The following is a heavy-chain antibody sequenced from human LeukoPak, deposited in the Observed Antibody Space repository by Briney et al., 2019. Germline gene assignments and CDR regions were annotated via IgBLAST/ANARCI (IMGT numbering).Heavy chain of an antibody. V-gene: IGHV4-39*01. CDR2: IYYSGST. D-gene: IGHD3-3*01. J-gene: IGHJ4*02. Sequence: SETLSLTCTVSGGSISSSSYYWGCIRQPPGKGLECIGSIYYSGSTYYNPSLKSRVTISVDTSKNQFSLKLSSVTAADTAVYYCARVIFGVVYYFDYWGQGTLVTVSS. CDR1: GGSISSSSYY. CDR3: ARVIFGVVYYFDY.